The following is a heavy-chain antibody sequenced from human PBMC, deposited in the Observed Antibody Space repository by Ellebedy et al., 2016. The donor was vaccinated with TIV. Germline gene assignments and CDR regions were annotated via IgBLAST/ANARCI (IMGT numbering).Heavy chain of an antibody. V-gene: IGHV1-2*04. CDR2: INPNSGGT. J-gene: IGHJ4*02. D-gene: IGHD3-3*02. CDR3: AKGEGTDVLAGAFDY. CDR1: GGTFSSYA. Sequence: ASVKVSXXASGGTFSSYAISWVRQAPGQGLEWMGWINPNSGGTNYAQKFQGWVTMTRDTSISTAYMELSRLRSDDTAVYYCAKGEGTDVLAGAFDYWGQGTLVTVSS.